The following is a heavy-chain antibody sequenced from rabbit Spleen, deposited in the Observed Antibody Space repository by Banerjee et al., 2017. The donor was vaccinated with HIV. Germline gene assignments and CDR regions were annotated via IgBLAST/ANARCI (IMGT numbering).Heavy chain of an antibody. CDR1: GFSISSYY. Sequence: QSLEESGGDLVKPGASLTLTCTASGFSISSYYMNWVRQAPGKGLEWIACINAITGRAVYASWAKGRFTCSKTSSTTVTLQMTSLTAADTATYFCARDGAGGSYFALWGPGTLVTDS. CDR3: ARDGAGGSYFAL. D-gene: IGHD8-1*01. CDR2: INAITGRA. J-gene: IGHJ6*01. V-gene: IGHV1S40*01.